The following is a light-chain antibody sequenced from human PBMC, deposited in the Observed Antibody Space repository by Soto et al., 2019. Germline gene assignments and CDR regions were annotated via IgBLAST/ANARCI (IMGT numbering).Light chain of an antibody. CDR3: MQALQTPIT. CDR2: LGS. V-gene: IGKV2-28*01. J-gene: IGKJ5*01. CDR1: QSXLXSNGYNY. Sequence: DIVMTQSPLSLPXTXGXPXXXXXXXXQSXLXSNGYNYLDWYLQKPGQSPQLLIYLGSNRASGVPDRFSGSGSGTDFTLKISRVEAEDVGVYYCMQALQTPITFGQGTRLEIK.